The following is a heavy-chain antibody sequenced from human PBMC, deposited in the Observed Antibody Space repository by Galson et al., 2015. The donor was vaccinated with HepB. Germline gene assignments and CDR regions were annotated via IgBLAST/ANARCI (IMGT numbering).Heavy chain of an antibody. D-gene: IGHD3-16*02. CDR1: GFTFSIYG. CDR3: ARDYRGMDV. CDR2: IWYDGSNE. J-gene: IGHJ6*02. Sequence: SLRLSCAASGFTFSIYGMHWARQAPGKGLEWVAIIWYDGSNEYYGDAVKGRFTISRDNSKKMLYLQMNSLRVEDTAVYYCARDYRGMDVWGQGTTVTVSS. V-gene: IGHV3-33*01.